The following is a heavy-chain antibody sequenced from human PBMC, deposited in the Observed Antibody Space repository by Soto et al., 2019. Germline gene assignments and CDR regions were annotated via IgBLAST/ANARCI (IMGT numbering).Heavy chain of an antibody. CDR1: GGTFRSYS. D-gene: IGHD2-21*01. CDR2: SIPIFDIT. Sequence: QVQLVQSGAEVKKPGSSVKVSCKASGGTFRSYSISWVRQAPGQGLECIGGSIPIFDITNYAQKFQGRGTITADEPTSSSYMELSSLRSDDTAVYYCARPYEGGDSSNHHYYTALDVWGKGTTVNVTS. CDR3: ARPYEGGDSSNHHYYTALDV. J-gene: IGHJ6*04. V-gene: IGHV1-69*01.